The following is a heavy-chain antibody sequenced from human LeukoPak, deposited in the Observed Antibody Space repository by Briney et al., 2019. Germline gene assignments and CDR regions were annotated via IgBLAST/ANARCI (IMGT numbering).Heavy chain of an antibody. Sequence: ASVKVSCKASGYTFTRHGINWVRQAPGQGLEWMGWINPNSGGTNYAQKFQGRVTMTRDTSISTAYMELSRLRSDDTAVYYCARGIVATISFDYWGQGTLVTVSS. V-gene: IGHV1-2*02. D-gene: IGHD5-12*01. J-gene: IGHJ4*02. CDR3: ARGIVATISFDY. CDR2: INPNSGGT. CDR1: GYTFTRHG.